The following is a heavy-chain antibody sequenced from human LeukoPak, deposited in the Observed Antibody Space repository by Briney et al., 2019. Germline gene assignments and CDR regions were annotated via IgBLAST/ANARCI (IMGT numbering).Heavy chain of an antibody. CDR1: GGSISSYY. CDR2: IHTSGST. Sequence: SETLSLTCTVSGGSISSYYWSWIRQPAGKGLEWIGRIHTSGSTNYNPSLKSRVTMSVDTSKNQFSLKLSSVTAADTAVYYCARSQQQLPNYYYYYMDVWGKGTTVTVSS. V-gene: IGHV4-4*07. CDR3: ARSQQQLPNYYYYYMDV. D-gene: IGHD6-13*01. J-gene: IGHJ6*03.